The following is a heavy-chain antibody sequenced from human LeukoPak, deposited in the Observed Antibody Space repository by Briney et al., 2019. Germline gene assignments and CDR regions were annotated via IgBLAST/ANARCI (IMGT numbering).Heavy chain of an antibody. CDR1: GYSFTSYW. Sequence: GESLKISCKGSGYSFTSYWIGWVRRMPGKGLEWMGIIYPGDSDTRYSPSFQGQVTISADKSISTAYLQWSSLKASDTAMYYCARRGEPIYSEPTTFDYWGQGTLVTVSS. CDR2: IYPGDSDT. V-gene: IGHV5-51*01. J-gene: IGHJ4*02. D-gene: IGHD1-26*01. CDR3: ARRGEPIYSEPTTFDY.